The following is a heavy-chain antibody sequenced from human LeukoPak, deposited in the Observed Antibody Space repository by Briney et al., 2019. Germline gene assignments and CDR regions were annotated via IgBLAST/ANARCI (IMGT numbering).Heavy chain of an antibody. D-gene: IGHD3-3*01. CDR2: IKQDGSEK. CDR3: ARDPVYYDFWSGYYNYYYYMDV. Sequence: GGSLRLSCAASGFTFSSYSMNWVRQAPGKGLEWVANIKQDGSEKYYVDSVKGRFTISRDNAKNSLYLQMNSLRAEDTAVYYCARDPVYYDFWSGYYNYYYYMDVWGKGTTVTVSS. J-gene: IGHJ6*03. V-gene: IGHV3-7*01. CDR1: GFTFSSYS.